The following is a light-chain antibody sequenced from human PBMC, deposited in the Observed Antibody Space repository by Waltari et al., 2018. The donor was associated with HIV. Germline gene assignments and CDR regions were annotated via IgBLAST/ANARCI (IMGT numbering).Light chain of an antibody. CDR1: SDNVGNQG. Sequence: QAGLTQPPSVSKGLRQTATLTCTGHSDNVGNQGATWLQHHQGHPPKLLFYGNNNRRSGISERFSASRSGNTASPTITGLQPEDEADYFCSAWDRSLSAVVFGGGTTLIVL. J-gene: IGLJ2*01. V-gene: IGLV10-54*04. CDR2: GNN. CDR3: SAWDRSLSAVV.